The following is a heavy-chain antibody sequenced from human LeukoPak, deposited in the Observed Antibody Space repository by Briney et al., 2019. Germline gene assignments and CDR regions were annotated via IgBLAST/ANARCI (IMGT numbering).Heavy chain of an antibody. CDR3: ARDVGGDFWSGFHYFDY. J-gene: IGHJ4*02. CDR2: IIPIFGTA. CDR1: GATFSSYA. Sequence: ASVKVSCKASGATFSSYAISWVRQAPGQGLEWMGGIIPIFGTANYAQKFQGRVTITADESTSTAYMELSSLRSEDTAVYYCARDVGGDFWSGFHYFDYWGQGTLVTVSS. D-gene: IGHD3-3*01. V-gene: IGHV1-69*13.